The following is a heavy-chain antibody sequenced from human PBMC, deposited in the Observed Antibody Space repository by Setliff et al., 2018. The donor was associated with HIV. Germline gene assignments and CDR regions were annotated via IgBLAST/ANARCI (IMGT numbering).Heavy chain of an antibody. D-gene: IGHD2-21*02. Sequence: LGESLKISCKGSGYRFTSQWISWVRQMPGKGLEWMGMIDPSDSYTKYSPSFQGHVTISVDKSISTAYLHWSSLKASDTAIYYCVRRDGRLLNGFDFWGQGTMVTVSS. CDR1: GYRFTSQW. V-gene: IGHV5-10-1*01. J-gene: IGHJ3*01. CDR3: VRRDGRLLNGFDF. CDR2: IDPSDSYT.